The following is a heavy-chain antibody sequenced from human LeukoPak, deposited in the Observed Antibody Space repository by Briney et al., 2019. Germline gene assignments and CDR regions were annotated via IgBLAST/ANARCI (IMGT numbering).Heavy chain of an antibody. CDR2: INAVNSNI. V-gene: IGHV3-23*01. CDR3: ADYCNGGSSYVKRAFDV. J-gene: IGHJ3*01. Sequence: GGSLRLSCAASGFTFSNHGMTWVRQAPGEGLEWVSTINAVNSNIYYADSVKGRFTISRDNSKNTLYLQMNRLTAEDTAIYYCADYCNGGSSYVKRAFDVWGQGTMVTVSS. CDR1: GFTFSNHG. D-gene: IGHD2-15*01.